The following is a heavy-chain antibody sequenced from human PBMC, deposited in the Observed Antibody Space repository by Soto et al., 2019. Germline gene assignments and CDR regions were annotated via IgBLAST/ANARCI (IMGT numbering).Heavy chain of an antibody. CDR3: TRITSLAGVY. CDR2: IKQDGNEK. D-gene: IGHD3-10*01. J-gene: IGHJ4*02. V-gene: IGHV3-7*03. Sequence: GSLRLSCAASGFTFSNAWMHWVRQAPGKGLEWVANIKQDGNEKYYVDSVKGRFTISRDNAKNSLYLQMNSLRAEDTAVYYCTRITSLAGVYWGQGTLVTVS. CDR1: GFTFSNAW.